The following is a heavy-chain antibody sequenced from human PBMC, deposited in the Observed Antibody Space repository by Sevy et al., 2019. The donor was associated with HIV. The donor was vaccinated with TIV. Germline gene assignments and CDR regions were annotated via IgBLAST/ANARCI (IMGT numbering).Heavy chain of an antibody. CDR1: GYTFTSYG. CDR3: ARDLNSSGYGFFEY. D-gene: IGHD3-22*01. J-gene: IGHJ4*02. CDR2: ISAYNGNT. Sequence: ASVKVSCKASGYTFTSYGISWVRQAPGQGLEWMGWISAYNGNTNYAQKLQGRVTMTTDTSTSTAYMELRSLRSDDTAVYYCARDLNSSGYGFFEYWGQGTLVTVSS. V-gene: IGHV1-18*01.